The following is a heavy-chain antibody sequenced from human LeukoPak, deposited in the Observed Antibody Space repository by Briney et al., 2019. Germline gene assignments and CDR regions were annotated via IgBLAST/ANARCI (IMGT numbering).Heavy chain of an antibody. Sequence: SVKVSCKASGGTFSSYAISWVRQAPGQGLEWMGGIIPIFGTANYAQKFQGRVTITTDESTSTAYMELSSLRSEDTAVYYRARGGYDFWGGYYDPHYYYYMDVWGKGTTVTVSS. D-gene: IGHD3-3*01. CDR2: IIPIFGTA. CDR3: ARGGYDFWGGYYDPHYYYYMDV. J-gene: IGHJ6*03. V-gene: IGHV1-69*05. CDR1: GGTFSSYA.